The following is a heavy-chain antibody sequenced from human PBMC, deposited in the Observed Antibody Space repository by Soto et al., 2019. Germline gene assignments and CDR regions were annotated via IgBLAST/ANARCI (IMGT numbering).Heavy chain of an antibody. V-gene: IGHV3-30-3*01. CDR1: GFTFSSYA. J-gene: IGHJ6*02. Sequence: PGGSLRLSCAASGFTFSSYAMHWVRQAPGKGLEWVAVISYDGSNKYYADSVKGRFTISRDNSKNTLYLQMNSLRAEDTAVYYCARDSQRELEWYLYCYYGMDVWGQGTTVTVSS. CDR3: ARDSQRELEWYLYCYYGMDV. CDR2: ISYDGSNK. D-gene: IGHD3-3*01.